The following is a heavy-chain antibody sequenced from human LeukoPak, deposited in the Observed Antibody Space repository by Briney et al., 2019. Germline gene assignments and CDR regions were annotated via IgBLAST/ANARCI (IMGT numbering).Heavy chain of an antibody. Sequence: GGSLRLSCAASGFTFSSYSMNWVRHAPGKGLEWVSYISSSGSTIYYADSVKGRFTISRDNAKNSLYLQMNSLRAEDTAVYYCAELGITMIGGVWGKGTTVTISS. D-gene: IGHD3-10*02. V-gene: IGHV3-48*04. CDR2: ISSSGSTI. J-gene: IGHJ6*04. CDR3: AELGITMIGGV. CDR1: GFTFSSYS.